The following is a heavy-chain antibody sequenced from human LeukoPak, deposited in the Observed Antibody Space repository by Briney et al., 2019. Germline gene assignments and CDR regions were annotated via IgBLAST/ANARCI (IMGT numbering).Heavy chain of an antibody. CDR3: ARAVVVVTNHYFDY. CDR2: IYYSGNT. J-gene: IGHJ4*02. D-gene: IGHD3-22*01. Sequence: SETLSLTCTVSGGSISSSTYYWGWIRQPPGKGLEWIGSIYYSGNTFYNPSLKSRVTMSVDTSKNQFSLKLSSVTAADTAVYYCARAVVVVTNHYFDYWGQGTLVTVSS. CDR1: GGSISSSTYY. V-gene: IGHV4-39*07.